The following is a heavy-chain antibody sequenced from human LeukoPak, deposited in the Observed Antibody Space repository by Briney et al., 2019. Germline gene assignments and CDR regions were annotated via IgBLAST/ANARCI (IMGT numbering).Heavy chain of an antibody. D-gene: IGHD3-22*01. Sequence: GGSLRLSCAASGFTFSSYAMSWVRQAPGKGLEWVSAISGSGGSTYYADSVKGRFTISRDNSKNTLHLQMNSLRAEDTAVYYCAKDLYYYDSSGPAGYWGQGTLVTVSS. CDR1: GFTFSSYA. J-gene: IGHJ4*02. CDR2: ISGSGGST. CDR3: AKDLYYYDSSGPAGY. V-gene: IGHV3-23*01.